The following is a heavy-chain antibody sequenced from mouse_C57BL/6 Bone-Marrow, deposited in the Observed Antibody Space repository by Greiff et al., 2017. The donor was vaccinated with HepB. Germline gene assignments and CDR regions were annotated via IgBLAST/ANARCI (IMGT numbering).Heavy chain of an antibody. CDR2: IYPRSGNT. J-gene: IGHJ1*03. V-gene: IGHV1-81*01. CDR1: GYTFTSYG. Sequence: QVQLKESGAELARPGASVKLSCKASGYTFTSYGISWVKQRTGQGLEWIGEIYPRSGNTYYNEKFKGKATLTADKSSSTAYMELRSLTSEDSAVYFCARELWLRGYFDVWGTGTTVTVSS. CDR3: ARELWLRGYFDV. D-gene: IGHD2-2*01.